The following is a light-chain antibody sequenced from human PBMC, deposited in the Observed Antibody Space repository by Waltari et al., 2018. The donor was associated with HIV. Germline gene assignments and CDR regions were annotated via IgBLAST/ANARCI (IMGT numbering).Light chain of an antibody. V-gene: IGKV1-39*01. CDR3: QQSYSSPRT. J-gene: IGKJ4*01. CDR2: ASF. CDR1: QSISTS. Sequence: DIQMTQSPSSLSASVGDRVTITCRASQSISTSLNWYQQKPGKAPNLLIFASFSVENGVASRFSGSGSGTDFTLTISSLQPEDSATYHCQQSYSSPRTFGGGSKVEIK.